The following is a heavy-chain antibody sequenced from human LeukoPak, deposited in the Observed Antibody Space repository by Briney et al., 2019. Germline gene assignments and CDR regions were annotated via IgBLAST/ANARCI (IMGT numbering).Heavy chain of an antibody. Sequence: GGSLRLSCAASGFTFSSYAMHWVRQAPGKGLEWVAVISYDGSNKYYADSVKGRFTISRDNSKNTLYLQMNSLRAEDTAVYYCARDWSGTTYLYYYYYGMDVWGQGTTVTVSS. D-gene: IGHD1-7*01. CDR1: GFTFSSYA. J-gene: IGHJ6*02. V-gene: IGHV3-30*04. CDR2: ISYDGSNK. CDR3: ARDWSGTTYLYYYYYGMDV.